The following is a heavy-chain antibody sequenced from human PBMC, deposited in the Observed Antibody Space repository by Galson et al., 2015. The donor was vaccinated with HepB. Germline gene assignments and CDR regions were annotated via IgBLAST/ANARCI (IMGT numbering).Heavy chain of an antibody. Sequence: SVKVSCKASGGTFSSYAISWVRQAPGQGLEWMGRIIPILGIANYAQKFQGRVTITADKSTSTAYMELSSLRSEDTAVYYCAKDAGFSGYDRFDYWGQGTLVTVSS. J-gene: IGHJ4*02. CDR2: IIPILGIA. CDR3: AKDAGFSGYDRFDY. V-gene: IGHV1-69*04. CDR1: GGTFSSYA. D-gene: IGHD5-12*01.